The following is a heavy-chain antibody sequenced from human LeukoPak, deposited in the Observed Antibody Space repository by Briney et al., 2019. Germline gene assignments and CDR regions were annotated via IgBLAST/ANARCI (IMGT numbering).Heavy chain of an antibody. CDR2: IYYSGST. CDR1: GGSFSGYY. J-gene: IGHJ4*02. D-gene: IGHD5-18*01. CDR3: ARGLRSEYSYDPTGY. V-gene: IGHV4-34*01. Sequence: KTSETLSLTCAVYGGSFSGYYWSWIRQPPGKGLEWIGSIYYSGSTNYNPSLKSRVTISVDTSKNQFSLKLSSVTAADTAVYYCARGLRSEYSYDPTGYWGQGTLVTVSS.